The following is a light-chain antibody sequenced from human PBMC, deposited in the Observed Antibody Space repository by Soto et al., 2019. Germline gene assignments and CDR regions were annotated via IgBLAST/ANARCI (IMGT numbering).Light chain of an antibody. Sequence: DIQMTQSPSSLSASVGDRVTITCQASQDISNYLNWYQQKPGKAPKLLIYDASNLETGVPSRFSGSGSGTDFILTISSLQPEDFATYYCQQSYSTPRTFGQGTKVDIK. CDR2: DAS. CDR1: QDISNY. CDR3: QQSYSTPRT. J-gene: IGKJ1*01. V-gene: IGKV1-39*01.